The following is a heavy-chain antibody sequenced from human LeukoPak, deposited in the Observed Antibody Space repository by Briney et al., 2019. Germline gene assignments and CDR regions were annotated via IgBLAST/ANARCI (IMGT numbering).Heavy chain of an antibody. J-gene: IGHJ3*02. CDR2: INPNSGGT. CDR1: GYTFTGYY. D-gene: IGHD6-19*01. V-gene: IGHV1-2*02. Sequence: ASVKVSCKASGYTFTGYYMHWVRQAPGQGLEWMGWINPNSGGTNYAQMFQGRVTMTRDTSISTAYMELSRLRSDDTAVYYCATGIAVAANDAFDIWGQGTMVTVSS. CDR3: ATGIAVAANDAFDI.